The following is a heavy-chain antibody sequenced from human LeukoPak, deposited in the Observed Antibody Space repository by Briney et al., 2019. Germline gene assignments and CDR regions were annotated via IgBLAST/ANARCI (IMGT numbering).Heavy chain of an antibody. V-gene: IGHV1-2*02. CDR2: INPNSGGT. CDR1: GYTFTGYY. CDR3: ARVYAYYDSSGYYSL. J-gene: IGHJ4*02. D-gene: IGHD3-22*01. Sequence: GASVKVSCKASGYTFTGYYMHWVRQAPGQGLEWMVWINPNSGGTNYAQKFQGRVTMTRDTSISTAYMELSRLRSDDTAVYYCARVYAYYDSSGYYSLWGQGTLVTVSS.